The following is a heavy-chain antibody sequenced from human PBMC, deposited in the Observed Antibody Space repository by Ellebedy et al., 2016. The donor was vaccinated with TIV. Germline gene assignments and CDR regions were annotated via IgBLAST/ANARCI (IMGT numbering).Heavy chain of an antibody. Sequence: PGGSLRLSCAASGFPLRNYAMSWVRQAPGKGLEWVSTISGSGDRIYYADSVKGRFTISRDNSKNTLFLQMDSLRAEDTAVYYCAKRPLTRIVQAEYYFDYWGQGTLVTVSS. CDR2: ISGSGDRI. CDR3: AKRPLTRIVQAEYYFDY. J-gene: IGHJ4*02. V-gene: IGHV3-23*01. CDR1: GFPLRNYA. D-gene: IGHD3-22*01.